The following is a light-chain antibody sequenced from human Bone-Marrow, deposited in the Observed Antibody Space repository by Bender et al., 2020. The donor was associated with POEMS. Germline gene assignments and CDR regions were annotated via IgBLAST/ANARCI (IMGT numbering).Light chain of an antibody. CDR1: SSDVGAYNL. J-gene: IGLJ1*01. CDR2: EVR. V-gene: IGLV2-23*02. CDR3: CSYAASITYV. Sequence: QSALTQPASVSGSPGQSITISCTGASSDVGAYNLVSWYQQHPGKAPKLLIYEVRKRPSGVSNRFSGSKSDNTASLTISGLQAEDEADFYCCSYAASITYVFGTGTKVTVL.